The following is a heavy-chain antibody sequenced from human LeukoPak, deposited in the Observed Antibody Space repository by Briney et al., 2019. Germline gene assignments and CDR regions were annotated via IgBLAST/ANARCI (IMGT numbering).Heavy chain of an antibody. CDR1: GYTFTGYY. CDR3: AGPAAGTGYYYYYGMDV. D-gene: IGHD6-13*01. V-gene: IGHV1-2*02. Sequence: ASVKVSCKASGYTFTGYYMHWVRQAPGQGLEWMGWINPNSGGTNYAQKFQGRVTMTRDTSISTAYMELSRLRSDDTAVYYCAGPAAGTGYYYYYGMDVWGQETTVTVSS. J-gene: IGHJ6*02. CDR2: INPNSGGT.